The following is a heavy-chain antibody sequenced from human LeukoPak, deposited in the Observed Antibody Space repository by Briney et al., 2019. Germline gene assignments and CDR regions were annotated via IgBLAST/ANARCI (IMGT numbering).Heavy chain of an antibody. CDR1: GYTFTSYG. J-gene: IGHJ4*02. V-gene: IGHV1-18*01. CDR3: ARGRVIVGATNRFDY. Sequence: ASVKVSCKASGYTFTSYGISWVRQAPGQGLEWMGWISAYNGNTNYAQKLQGRVTMTTDTSTSTAYMELRSLRSDDTAVYYCARGRVIVGATNRFDYWGQGTLVTFSS. CDR2: ISAYNGNT. D-gene: IGHD1-26*01.